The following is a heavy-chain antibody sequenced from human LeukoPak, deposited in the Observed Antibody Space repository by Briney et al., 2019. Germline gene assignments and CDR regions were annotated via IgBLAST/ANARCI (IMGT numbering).Heavy chain of an antibody. J-gene: IGHJ3*02. CDR2: IYPGDSDT. CDR1: GYCFTCYW. CDR3: ATAVIAEEAFDI. Sequence: GESLNFSWKGSGYCFTCYWIGWVRPLRGKGLGWMGIIYPGDSDTSYSPSFQGQATISADTSITAAYLQWSSMKDATAAIYYCATAVIAEEAFDIWGQETMVTVSS. V-gene: IGHV5-51*01. D-gene: IGHD2/OR15-2a*01.